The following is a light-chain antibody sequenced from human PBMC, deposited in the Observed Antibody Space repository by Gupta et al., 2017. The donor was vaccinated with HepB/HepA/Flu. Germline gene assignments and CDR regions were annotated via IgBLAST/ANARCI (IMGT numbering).Light chain of an antibody. V-gene: IGKV1-33*01. CDR3: QQDDDLPLS. J-gene: IGKJ4*01. CDR1: QDISDY. CDR2: GAS. Sequence: DIQMTQSPSSLSASVGDRVTITCQASQDISDYLKWYQQKPGKAPTLLIYGASSLETGVPSRFSGSGSGTDFTLTISSLQPEDIATYFCQQDDDLPLSFGGGTKVEI.